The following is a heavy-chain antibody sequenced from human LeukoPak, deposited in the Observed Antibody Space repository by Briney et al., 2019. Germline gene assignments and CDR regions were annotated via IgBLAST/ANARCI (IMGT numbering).Heavy chain of an antibody. Sequence: GGSLRLSCAASGFTFSTYSMNWVRQAPGKGLEWVSSISSSSSYIYYADSVKGRFTISRDNAKNSLYLQMNSLRAEDTAVYFCARVGALSSSWLLYWGQGTLVTVSS. CDR2: ISSSSSYI. J-gene: IGHJ4*02. CDR1: GFTFSTYS. D-gene: IGHD6-13*01. CDR3: ARVGALSSSWLLY. V-gene: IGHV3-21*01.